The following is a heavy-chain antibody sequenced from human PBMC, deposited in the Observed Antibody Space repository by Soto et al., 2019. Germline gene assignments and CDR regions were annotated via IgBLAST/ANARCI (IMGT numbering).Heavy chain of an antibody. CDR2: IDNSGST. CDR3: AGAVSDFDVRRYRTSYFDQ. D-gene: IGHD3-10*02. J-gene: IGHJ4*02. CDR1: GASVSTGVYY. Sequence: SETLSLTCTVSGASVSTGVYYWTWIRQHPGKGLEWIGYIDNSGSTYYNPSLTGRVDISVDTSKNEFSLNLQSLTAVDTAFYYCAGAVSDFDVRRYRTSYFDQWGQGSLVTSPQ. V-gene: IGHV4-31*03.